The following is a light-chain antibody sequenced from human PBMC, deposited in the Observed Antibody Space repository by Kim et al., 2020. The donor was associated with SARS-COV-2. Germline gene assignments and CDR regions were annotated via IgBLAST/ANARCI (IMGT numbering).Light chain of an antibody. CDR3: QQANTFPLT. J-gene: IGKJ4*01. V-gene: IGKV1-12*01. Sequence: DIQMTQSPSSVSASVGDRVTITCRASQGISTGLGWYQQAPGKAPKLLIYAASTLQSGVPSRFSGGGSGSDFTLTISSLQPEDFATYYCQQANTFPLTFGGGTKVDIK. CDR2: AAS. CDR1: QGISTG.